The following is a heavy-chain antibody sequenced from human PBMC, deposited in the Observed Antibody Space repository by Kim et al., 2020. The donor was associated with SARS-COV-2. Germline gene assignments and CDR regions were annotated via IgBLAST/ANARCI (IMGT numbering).Heavy chain of an antibody. D-gene: IGHD3-22*01. Sequence: GRVTSSRDNTKNTLYLQMNSLRAEDTAVYYCAKDGGITMIVVVIPGTFDDWGQGTLVTVSS. J-gene: IGHJ4*02. V-gene: IGHV3-23*01. CDR3: AKDGGITMIVVVIPGTFDD.